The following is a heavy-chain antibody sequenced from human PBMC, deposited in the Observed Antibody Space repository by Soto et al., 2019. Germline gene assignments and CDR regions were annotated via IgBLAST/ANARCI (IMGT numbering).Heavy chain of an antibody. CDR3: ARDPPGGTTLDWFDS. CDR1: GFTFSSDS. Sequence: EVQLVESGGGLVKPGGSLRLSCAASGFTFSSDSMGWVRQAPGKGLEWVASISSSGSFMNYEDSVKGRFTISRDNAKNSMYLQMRSLKDEDTAVYYCARDPPGGTTLDWFDSWGQGTLVTVSS. CDR2: ISSSGSFM. D-gene: IGHD1-7*01. V-gene: IGHV3-21*01. J-gene: IGHJ5*01.